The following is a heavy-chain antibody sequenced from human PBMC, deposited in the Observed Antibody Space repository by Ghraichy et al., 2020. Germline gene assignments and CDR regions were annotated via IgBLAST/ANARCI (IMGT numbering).Heavy chain of an antibody. D-gene: IGHD2-2*01. CDR1: GGTFSSYA. CDR3: ASLAYCSSTSCIGGYYYYGMDV. V-gene: IGHV1-69*13. J-gene: IGHJ6*02. Sequence: SVKVSCKASGGTFSSYAISWVRQAPGQGLEWMGGIIPIFGTANYAQKFQGRVTITADESTSTAYMELSSLRSEDTAVYYCASLAYCSSTSCIGGYYYYGMDVWGQGTTVTVSS. CDR2: IIPIFGTA.